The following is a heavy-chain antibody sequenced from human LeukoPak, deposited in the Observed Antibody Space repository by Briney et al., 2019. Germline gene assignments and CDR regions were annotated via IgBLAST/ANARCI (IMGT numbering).Heavy chain of an antibody. Sequence: ASVKVSCKASGYTFTSYYMHWVRQAPGQGVEWMGIITPRGGSTSYAQKFQGRVTRTRDTSTRTVYMELSGLRSEDTAVYYCAREGSGWDTGDFDYWGQGTLVTVSS. V-gene: IGHV1-46*03. D-gene: IGHD1-26*01. CDR3: AREGSGWDTGDFDY. CDR1: GYTFTSYY. CDR2: ITPRGGST. J-gene: IGHJ4*02.